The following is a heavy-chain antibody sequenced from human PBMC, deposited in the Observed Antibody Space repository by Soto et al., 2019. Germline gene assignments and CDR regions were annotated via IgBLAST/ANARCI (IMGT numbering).Heavy chain of an antibody. Sequence: GGSLRLSCVASGFDFGDYAMTWVRQAPGKGLEWVSGISGSVDTTYYADSVKGRFTISRDSSKNTVYLQLNDLRANDTALYYCAKEGLLGYSSGQFDQWGQGTLVTVSS. J-gene: IGHJ4*02. CDR1: GFDFGDYA. CDR2: ISGSVDTT. CDR3: AKEGLLGYSSGQFDQ. V-gene: IGHV3-23*01. D-gene: IGHD6-19*01.